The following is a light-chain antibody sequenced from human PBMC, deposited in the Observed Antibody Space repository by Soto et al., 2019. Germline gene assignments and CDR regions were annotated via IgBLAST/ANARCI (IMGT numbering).Light chain of an antibody. V-gene: IGKV3-20*01. CDR1: QSLRSTY. Sequence: EIVLTQSPGTLSLSPGERTTLSCRASQSLRSTYLAWYQQKPGQAPRLLMYDISIRATGIPVRFSGSGPGTDYTLTISRLEPEDFALYYCQQYETLCTFGQGTKLEIK. CDR3: QQYETLCT. J-gene: IGKJ2*02. CDR2: DIS.